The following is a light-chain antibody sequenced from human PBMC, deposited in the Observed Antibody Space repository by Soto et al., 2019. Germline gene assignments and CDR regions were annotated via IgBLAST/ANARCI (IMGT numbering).Light chain of an antibody. V-gene: IGKV1-5*01. CDR2: DAS. J-gene: IGKJ1*01. CDR1: QSITTW. Sequence: DIQMTQSPSTLSASVGDRVFITSRASQSITTWLAWYQQKPAKAPKLLIYDASSLESGVPSRFSGSGSGTEFTLTISSLQPDDFATYYCQQYNDYWTFGQGTKVDI. CDR3: QQYNDYWT.